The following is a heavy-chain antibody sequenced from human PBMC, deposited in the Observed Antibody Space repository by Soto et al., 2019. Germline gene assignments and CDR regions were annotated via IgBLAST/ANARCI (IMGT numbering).Heavy chain of an antibody. V-gene: IGHV3-15*01. J-gene: IGHJ4*02. CDR3: ITGPPVRGHCSGGSCY. D-gene: IGHD2-15*01. CDR2: NRSKSVGATI. CDR1: GFTFNDAW. Sequence: EVQLVESGGGLVKPGGSLRLSCAASGFTFNDAWISWVRQAPGQGLEWIGRNRSKSVGATIDYAAPVKGRFTISRDDSQNTVSLQMNILKTEDTAVYYCITGPPVRGHCSGGSCYWGQGTLVTVSS.